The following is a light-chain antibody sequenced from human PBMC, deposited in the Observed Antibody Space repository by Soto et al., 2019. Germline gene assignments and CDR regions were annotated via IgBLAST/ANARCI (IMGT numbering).Light chain of an antibody. Sequence: SALTQPASVSGSPGQSITLSCTGTSSDVGGYNYVSWYQQHPGKAPKLMIYDVSNRPSGVSNRFSGSKSGNTASLTISGLQAEDEADYYCSSYTSSSTSVVFGGGTKVTVL. V-gene: IGLV2-14*01. CDR1: SSDVGGYNY. J-gene: IGLJ2*01. CDR2: DVS. CDR3: SSYTSSSTSVV.